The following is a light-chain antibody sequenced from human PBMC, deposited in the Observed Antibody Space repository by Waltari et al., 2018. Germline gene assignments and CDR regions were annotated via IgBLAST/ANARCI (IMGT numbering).Light chain of an antibody. CDR1: QNIDNW. Sequence: DIQMTHSPSSVSASVGDTVTITCRAGQNIDNWLAWYQQKPGKAPKVLIYEVSILQSGVPSRFSGSGSGTDFSLTVSSLKAEDFATYYCQQVKTFPYTFGQGTKLEIK. J-gene: IGKJ2*01. V-gene: IGKV1-12*01. CDR3: QQVKTFPYT. CDR2: EVS.